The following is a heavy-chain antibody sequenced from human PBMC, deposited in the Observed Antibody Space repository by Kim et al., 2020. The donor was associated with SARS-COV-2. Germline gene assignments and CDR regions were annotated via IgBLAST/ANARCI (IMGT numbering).Heavy chain of an antibody. Sequence: GGSLRLSCAASGFTFSSYAMHWVRQAPGKGLEWVAVISYDGSNKYYADSVKGRFTISRDNSKNTLYLQMNSLRAEDTAVYYCARDSLWFGEVGDYWGQGTLVTVSS. J-gene: IGHJ4*02. CDR3: ARDSLWFGEVGDY. CDR1: GFTFSSYA. V-gene: IGHV3-30*04. D-gene: IGHD3-10*01. CDR2: ISYDGSNK.